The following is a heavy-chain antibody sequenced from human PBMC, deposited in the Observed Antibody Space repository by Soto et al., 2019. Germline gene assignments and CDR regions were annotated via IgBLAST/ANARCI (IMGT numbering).Heavy chain of an antibody. CDR3: ATDFSSGWYYFDY. CDR1: GYTLTELS. Sequence: QVQLVQSGAEVKKPGASVKVSCKVSGYTLTELSMHSLRQAPGNGLEWMGGFDPEAGDTIYAQKFQGRVTMTEDTSTETAYIELRSLRSEDTCVYCCATDFSSGWYYFDYWGQGTLVTVSS. J-gene: IGHJ4*02. D-gene: IGHD6-19*01. CDR2: FDPEAGDT. V-gene: IGHV1-24*01.